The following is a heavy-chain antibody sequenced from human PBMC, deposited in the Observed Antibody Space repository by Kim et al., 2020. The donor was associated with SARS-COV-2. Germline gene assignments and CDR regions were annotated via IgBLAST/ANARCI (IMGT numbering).Heavy chain of an antibody. V-gene: IGHV1-2*06. CDR1: GYAFTDYY. CDR3: ARESLSIRNAFDI. Sequence: ASVKVSCKASGYAFTDYYMHWVRQAPGQGLEWMGQINPKSGGTNYAQKFQGRVTMTGDTSITTGYMELSRLRSDDTAIYYCARESLSIRNAFDIWGQGTMVTVSS. D-gene: IGHD3-3*02. CDR2: INPKSGGT. J-gene: IGHJ3*02.